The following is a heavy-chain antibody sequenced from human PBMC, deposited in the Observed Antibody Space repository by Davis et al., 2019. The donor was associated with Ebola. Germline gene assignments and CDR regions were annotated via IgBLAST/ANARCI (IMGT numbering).Heavy chain of an antibody. Sequence: AASVKVSCKASGRTFSSYAISWVRQAPGQGLEWMGRIIPIPGIANYAQKFQGRVTITADESTSTAYMELSSLRSEDTAVYYCARGKSHKVTTVTSHYYYYYGMDVWGQGTTVTVSS. J-gene: IGHJ6*02. CDR3: ARGKSHKVTTVTSHYYYYYGMDV. V-gene: IGHV1-69*04. D-gene: IGHD4-17*01. CDR1: GRTFSSYA. CDR2: IIPIPGIA.